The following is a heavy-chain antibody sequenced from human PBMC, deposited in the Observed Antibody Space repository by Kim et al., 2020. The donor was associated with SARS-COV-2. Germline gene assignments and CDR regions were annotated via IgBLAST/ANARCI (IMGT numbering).Heavy chain of an antibody. V-gene: IGHV4-39*01. CDR1: GGSISSSSYY. D-gene: IGHD6-13*01. CDR2: IYYSGST. J-gene: IGHJ5*02. Sequence: SETLSLTCTVSGGSISSSSYYWGWIRQPPGKGLEWIGSIYYSGSTYYNPSLKSRVTISVDTSKNQFSLKLSSVTAADTAVYYCARHSADSSSWYFVWFDPWGQGTLVTVSS. CDR3: ARHSADSSSWYFVWFDP.